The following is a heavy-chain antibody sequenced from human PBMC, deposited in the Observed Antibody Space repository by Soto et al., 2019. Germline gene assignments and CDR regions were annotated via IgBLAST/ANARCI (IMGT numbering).Heavy chain of an antibody. J-gene: IGHJ4*02. Sequence: PGGSLRLSCAASGFTFSSYGMHWVRQAPGKGRGWVEVISYDGRNKYNADSVKGQFTISRDNSKNTLYLQMISLRAEDMAFYYCAIDEPHSTELRYFDWLPRPAFDYWGQGTLVTVSS. V-gene: IGHV3-30*03. CDR2: ISYDGRNK. CDR1: GFTFSSYG. D-gene: IGHD3-9*01. CDR3: AIDEPHSTELRYFDWLPRPAFDY.